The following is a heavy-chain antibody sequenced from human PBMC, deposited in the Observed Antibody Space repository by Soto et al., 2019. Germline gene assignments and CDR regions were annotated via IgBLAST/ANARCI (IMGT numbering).Heavy chain of an antibody. J-gene: IGHJ6*02. CDR1: GYSFTNYW. V-gene: IGHV5-51*01. CDR3: ASSGRSESYYYGMDV. D-gene: IGHD3-3*01. Sequence: GESLKISCKGSGYSFTNYWIGWVRQMPGKGLEWMGIIYPGDSVSRYSPSFQGQVTISVDKSISTAYLQWSSLKASDTAMYYCASSGRSESYYYGMDVWGQGTPVTVSS. CDR2: IYPGDSVS.